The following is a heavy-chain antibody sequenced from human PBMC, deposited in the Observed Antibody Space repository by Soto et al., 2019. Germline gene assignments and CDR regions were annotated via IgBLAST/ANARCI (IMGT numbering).Heavy chain of an antibody. Sequence: SETLSLTCTVSGGSVSSGSYYWSWIRQPPGKGLEWIGYIYYSGSTNYNPSLKSRVTISVDTSKNQFSLKLSSVTAADTAVYYCASDSGLLDAFDIWGQGTMVTVS. D-gene: IGHD3-22*01. CDR1: GGSVSSGSYY. CDR3: ASDSGLLDAFDI. CDR2: IYYSGST. J-gene: IGHJ3*02. V-gene: IGHV4-61*01.